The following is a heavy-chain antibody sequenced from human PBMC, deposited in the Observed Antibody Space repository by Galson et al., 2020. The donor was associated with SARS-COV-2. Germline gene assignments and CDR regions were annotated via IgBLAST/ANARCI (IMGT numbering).Heavy chain of an antibody. D-gene: IGHD3-10*01. CDR1: GFTFSSYG. J-gene: IGHJ4*02. V-gene: IGHV3-33*01. CDR3: AREVLWFGEFKWGYFDY. Sequence: QLGESLKISCAASGFTFSSYGMHWVRQAPGKGLEWVAVIWYDGSNKYYADSVKGRFTISRDNSKNTLYLQMNSLRAEDTAVYYCAREVLWFGEFKWGYFDYWGQGTLVTVSS. CDR2: IWYDGSNK.